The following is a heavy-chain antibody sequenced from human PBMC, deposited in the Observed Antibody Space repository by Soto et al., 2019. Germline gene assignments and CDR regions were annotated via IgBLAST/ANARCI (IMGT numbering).Heavy chain of an antibody. J-gene: IGHJ4*02. CDR2: IRSKGNNHAT. CDR1: GFSFSGSA. D-gene: IGHD3-10*01. Sequence: VQLVESGGGLVQPGGSLKLSCAASGFSFSGSAMHWVRQASGKGLEWVGRIRSKGNNHATAYAASVKGRFIISRDDSKNAAYLQMNRLTTEDTAVYYCARRGEGWGQGTLVTVST. CDR3: ARRGEG. V-gene: IGHV3-73*01.